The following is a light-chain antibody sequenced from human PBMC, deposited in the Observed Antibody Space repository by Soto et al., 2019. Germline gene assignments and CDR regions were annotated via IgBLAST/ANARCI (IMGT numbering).Light chain of an antibody. CDR1: QSISSW. CDR3: QQYCTYSST. V-gene: IGKV1-5*03. J-gene: IGKJ1*01. Sequence: DIQMTQSPSTLSASIGDRVTITCRASQSISSWLAWYQQKPGKAPKLLIYKASSLKSGVPPRFSGSGSGTEFTLTISSLQPDDFATHYCQQYCTYSSTFGQGTKVEIK. CDR2: KAS.